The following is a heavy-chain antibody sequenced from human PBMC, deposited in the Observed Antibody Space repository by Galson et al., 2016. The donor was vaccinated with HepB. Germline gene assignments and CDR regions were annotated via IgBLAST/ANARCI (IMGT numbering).Heavy chain of an antibody. CDR1: GGSINNYY. CDR3: AKVEGELFFRWFDP. V-gene: IGHV4-59*01. D-gene: IGHD3-16*01. J-gene: IGHJ5*02. CDR2: IYSSGST. Sequence: SETLSLTCTVSGGSINNYYWSWIRQPPGKGLEWIGYIYSSGSTNYNPSLKSRVTISVDTSKSQFSLKLSSVTAADTAIYYCAKVEGELFFRWFDPWGQGTLATVSS.